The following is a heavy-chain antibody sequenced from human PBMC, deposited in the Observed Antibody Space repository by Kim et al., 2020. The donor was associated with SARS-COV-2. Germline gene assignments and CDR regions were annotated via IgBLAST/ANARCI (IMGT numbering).Heavy chain of an antibody. D-gene: IGHD5-12*01. V-gene: IGHV1-18*01. Sequence: AQNLQGRVTMTTDTSTSTAYMELRSLRSDDTAVYYCARNSGYDLYNAFDIWGQGTMVTVSS. CDR3: ARNSGYDLYNAFDI. J-gene: IGHJ3*02.